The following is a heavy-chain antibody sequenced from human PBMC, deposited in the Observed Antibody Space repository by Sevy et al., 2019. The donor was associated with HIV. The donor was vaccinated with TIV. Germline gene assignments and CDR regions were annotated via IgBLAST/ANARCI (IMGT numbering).Heavy chain of an antibody. D-gene: IGHD3-3*01. CDR1: GYTFTSYG. CDR2: ISAYNGNT. J-gene: IGHJ6*02. Sequence: ASVKVSCKASGYTFTSYGISWVRQAPGQGLEWMGWISAYNGNTNYAQKLQGRVTMTTDTSTSTAYMELGSLRSDDTAVYYCARDSSHLRFLEWLDYYYYGMDVWGQGTTVTVSS. V-gene: IGHV1-18*01. CDR3: ARDSSHLRFLEWLDYYYYGMDV.